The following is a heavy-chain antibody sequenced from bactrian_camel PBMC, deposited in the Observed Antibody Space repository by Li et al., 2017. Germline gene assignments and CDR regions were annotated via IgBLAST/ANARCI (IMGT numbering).Heavy chain of an antibody. CDR2: IGTDGVSR. V-gene: IGHV3S1*01. D-gene: IGHD5*01. CDR3: AASDLRAWIGVGVCRLSELEYTY. J-gene: IGHJ4*01. CDR1: GYTASAYC. Sequence: HVQLVESGGDSVQPGGSLRLSCEAPGYTASAYCLAWFRQRLGQAREGVAGIGTDGVSRVADSVKGRFTISRDAAKNMVYLHMTSLKPDDTAAYYCAASDLRAWIGVGVCRLSELEYTYWGQGTQVTVS.